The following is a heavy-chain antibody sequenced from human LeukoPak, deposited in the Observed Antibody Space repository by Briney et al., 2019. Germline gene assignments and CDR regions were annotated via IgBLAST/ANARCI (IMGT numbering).Heavy chain of an antibody. CDR1: GGSISSGDYY. CDR2: IYHSGST. CDR3: ARTGTKTPYYYYYMDV. V-gene: IGHV4-30-4*01. Sequence: PSQTLSLTCTVSGGSISSGDYYWSWIRQPPGKGLEWIGYIYHSGSTYYNPSLKSRVTISVDRSKNQFSLKLSSVTAADTAVYYCARTGTKTPYYYYYMDVWGKGTTVTVSS. J-gene: IGHJ6*03. D-gene: IGHD1/OR15-1a*01.